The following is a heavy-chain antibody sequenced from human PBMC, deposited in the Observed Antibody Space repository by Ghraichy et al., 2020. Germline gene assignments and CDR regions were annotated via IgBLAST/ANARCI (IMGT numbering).Heavy chain of an antibody. Sequence: SETLSLTCAVYGGSFSGYYWSWIRQPPGKGLEWIGEINHSGSTNYNPSLKSRVTISVDTSKNQFSLKLSSVTAADTAVYYCARWGSGWYGGGFDYWGQGTLVTVSS. CDR1: GGSFSGYY. J-gene: IGHJ4*02. CDR2: INHSGST. D-gene: IGHD6-19*01. CDR3: ARWGSGWYGGGFDY. V-gene: IGHV4-34*01.